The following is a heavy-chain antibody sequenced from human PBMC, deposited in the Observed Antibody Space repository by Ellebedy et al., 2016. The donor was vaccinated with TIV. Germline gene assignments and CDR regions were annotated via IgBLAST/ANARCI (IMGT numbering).Heavy chain of an antibody. Sequence: GESLKISXAASGFIFSSYGFVWVRRAQGKGLEWVAAISYEVHNTDYADSVKGRFTISRDNSKSVVYLEMNNLTTEDTATYYCAREFLGHAPASTDYWGQGTRVTVSS. CDR3: AREFLGHAPASTDY. V-gene: IGHV3-30*03. J-gene: IGHJ4*02. CDR2: ISYEVHNT. D-gene: IGHD1-26*01. CDR1: GFIFSSYG.